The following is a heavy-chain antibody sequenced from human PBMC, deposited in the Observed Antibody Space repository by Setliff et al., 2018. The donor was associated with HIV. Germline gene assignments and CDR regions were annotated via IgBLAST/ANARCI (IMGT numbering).Heavy chain of an antibody. V-gene: IGHV4-34*01. CDR3: ARFVLSWCDFSKGAGEVTEPYAFDF. Sequence: PSETLSLTCAVYGGSFSGHYWSWIRQPPGKGLEWIGEVNQSGSTNYNPSLKSRVTISVATSKNQFSLKLSSVTAADTAVYHWARFVLSWCDFSKGAGEVTEPYAFDFWGQGILVTVSS. J-gene: IGHJ4*02. D-gene: IGHD2-21*02. CDR2: VNQSGST. CDR1: GGSFSGHY.